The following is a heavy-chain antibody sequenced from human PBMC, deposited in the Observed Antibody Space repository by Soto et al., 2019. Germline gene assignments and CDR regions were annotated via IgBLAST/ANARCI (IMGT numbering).Heavy chain of an antibody. J-gene: IGHJ3*02. V-gene: IGHV3-74*01. Sequence: EVQLVESGGGLVQPGGSLTLSCAASGFTFSNYWMQWVRQAPGKGLVWVSRINSDGSSTTYADPVKGRLTISRDNAKNTLYLEMNSLRAEDTAVYYCARRGAGFDIWGQGTMVTVSS. D-gene: IGHD6-19*01. CDR3: ARRGAGFDI. CDR2: INSDGSST. CDR1: GFTFSNYW.